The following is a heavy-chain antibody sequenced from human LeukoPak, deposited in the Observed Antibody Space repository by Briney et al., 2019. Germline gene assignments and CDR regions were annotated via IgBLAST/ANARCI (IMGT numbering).Heavy chain of an antibody. D-gene: IGHD4-11*01. J-gene: IGHJ6*03. V-gene: IGHV3-23*01. Sequence: PGGSLRLSCAASGFTFSSYAMSWVRQAPGKGLEWVSAISGSGGSTYYADSVKGRFTVSRDNSKNTLYLQMNSLRAEDTAVYYCTKPFNTDYSNFYYMDVWGIGTTVTVSS. CDR2: ISGSGGST. CDR1: GFTFSSYA. CDR3: TKPFNTDYSNFYYMDV.